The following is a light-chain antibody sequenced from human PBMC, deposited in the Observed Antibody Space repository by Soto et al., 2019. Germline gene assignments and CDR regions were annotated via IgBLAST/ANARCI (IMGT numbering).Light chain of an antibody. CDR2: DVS. CDR3: QQYDSYWGT. V-gene: IGKV1-5*01. J-gene: IGKJ1*01. CDR1: QKVSPW. Sequence: DIRMTQSPSTLSASVGDSVTVTCRAIQKVSPWLAWYQQKAGKAPKLLIYDVSSLKRGVPSRFSGSGSGTEFTLTISSLQSDDFATYYCQQYDSYWGTFGQGTKVEFK.